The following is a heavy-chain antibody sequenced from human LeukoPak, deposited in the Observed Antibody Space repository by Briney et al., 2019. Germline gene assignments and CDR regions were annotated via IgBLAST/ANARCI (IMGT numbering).Heavy chain of an antibody. CDR1: GFTFSSYS. CDR3: ARSTRMPAYYYMDV. Sequence: GXXLRLSCAASGFTFSSYSMNWVGQAPGKGGEWGSSISSSSSNIYYADSVKGGLTIYRENAKNSLYLKMNSLRAEDTAVYYCARSTRMPAYYYMDVWGKGTTVTVSS. D-gene: IGHD2-2*01. V-gene: IGHV3-21*01. J-gene: IGHJ6*03. CDR2: ISSSSSNI.